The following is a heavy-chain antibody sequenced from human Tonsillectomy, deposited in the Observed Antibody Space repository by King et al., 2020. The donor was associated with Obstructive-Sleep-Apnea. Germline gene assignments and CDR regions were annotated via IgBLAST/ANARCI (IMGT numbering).Heavy chain of an antibody. CDR2: IYYSGST. V-gene: IGHV4-39*01. Sequence: LQLQESGPGLVKPSETLSLTCTVSGGSISSSSYYWGWIRQPPGKGLEWIGRIYYSGSTYYNPSLKSRVTISVDTSKNQFSLKLSSVTAADTAVYYCARHSPNSGFDYWGQGTLVTVSS. CDR3: ARHSPNSGFDY. J-gene: IGHJ4*02. CDR1: GGSISSSSYY. D-gene: IGHD7-27*01.